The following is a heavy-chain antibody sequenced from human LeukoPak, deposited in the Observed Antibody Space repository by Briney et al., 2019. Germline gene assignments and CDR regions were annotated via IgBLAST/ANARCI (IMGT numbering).Heavy chain of an antibody. D-gene: IGHD7-27*01. Sequence: GGSLGLSCAASGFTLSTYGMHWVRQAPGKGLEWLAFIQSDERNKNYADSVKGRFTISRDISKNTLYLQMNSLTSEDTAMYYCTRGANWALDYWGQGTPVSVSS. CDR3: TRGANWALDY. V-gene: IGHV3-30*02. CDR1: GFTLSTYG. J-gene: IGHJ4*02. CDR2: IQSDERNK.